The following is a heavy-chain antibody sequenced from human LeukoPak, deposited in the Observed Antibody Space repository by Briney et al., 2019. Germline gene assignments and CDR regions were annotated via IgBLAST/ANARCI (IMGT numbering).Heavy chain of an antibody. CDR2: ISSSSSTI. V-gene: IGHV3-48*02. CDR3: ARDRTYSGSYYDY. D-gene: IGHD1-26*01. Sequence: GSLRLSCAASGFTFSSYSMNWVRQAPGKGLEWVSYISSSSSTIYYADSVKGRFTISRDNAKNSLYLQMKSLRDEDTAVYYCARDRTYSGSYYDYWGQGTLVTVSS. CDR1: GFTFSSYS. J-gene: IGHJ4*02.